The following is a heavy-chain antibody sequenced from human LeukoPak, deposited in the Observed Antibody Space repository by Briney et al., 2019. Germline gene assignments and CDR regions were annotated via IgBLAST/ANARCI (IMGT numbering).Heavy chain of an antibody. Sequence: PGGSLRLSCAASGFTFSSYNMNWVRQAPGKGLEWVSSISSSSSYIYYADSVKGRFTISRDNAKNSLYLQMNSLRAEDTALYYCAKDKVFGGELDYWGQGTLVTVSS. J-gene: IGHJ4*02. D-gene: IGHD3-10*01. CDR1: GFTFSSYN. CDR2: ISSSSSYI. V-gene: IGHV3-21*04. CDR3: AKDKVFGGELDY.